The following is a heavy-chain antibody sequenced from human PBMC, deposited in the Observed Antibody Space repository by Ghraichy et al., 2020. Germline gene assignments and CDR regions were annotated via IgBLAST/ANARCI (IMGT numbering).Heavy chain of an antibody. J-gene: IGHJ4*02. Sequence: SETLSLTCAVYGGSFSGYYWSWIRQPPGKGLEWIGEINHSGSTNYNPSLKSRVTISVDTSKNQFSLKLSSVTAADTAVYYCARRPIWGSYRPFDYWGQGTLVTVSS. CDR3: ARRPIWGSYRPFDY. V-gene: IGHV4-34*01. D-gene: IGHD3-16*02. CDR1: GGSFSGYY. CDR2: INHSGST.